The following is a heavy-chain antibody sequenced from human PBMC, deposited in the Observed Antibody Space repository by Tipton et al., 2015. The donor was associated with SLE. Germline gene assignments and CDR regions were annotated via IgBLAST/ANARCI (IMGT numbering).Heavy chain of an antibody. Sequence: TLSLTCAVYGGSFSGYYWSWIRQPPGKGLEWIGSMYYSGNTYYNPSLKSRVTISVDTSKNQFSLKLSSVTAADTAVYYCARGVAATGGVDYWGQGTLVTVSS. D-gene: IGHD6-13*01. CDR1: GGSFSGYY. V-gene: IGHV4-34*01. CDR2: MYYSGNT. J-gene: IGHJ4*02. CDR3: ARGVAATGGVDY.